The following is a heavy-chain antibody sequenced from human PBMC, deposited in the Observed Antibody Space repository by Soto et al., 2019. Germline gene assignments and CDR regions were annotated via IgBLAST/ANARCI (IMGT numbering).Heavy chain of an antibody. D-gene: IGHD2-21*02. Sequence: SETLSLTCIVSGVSVRSYTWSWVRQPANKGLEWIGRVFSSVSATYNPSLKSRVSISMDTPENRISLKLDSVTAADAGVYFCARDGMTTGDTWGPGTLVTVSS. CDR2: VFSSVSA. CDR1: GVSVRSYT. J-gene: IGHJ4*02. CDR3: ARDGMTTGDT. V-gene: IGHV4-4*07.